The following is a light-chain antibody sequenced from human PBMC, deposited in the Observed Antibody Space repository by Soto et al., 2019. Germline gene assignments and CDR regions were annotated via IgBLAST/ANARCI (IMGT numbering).Light chain of an antibody. CDR1: SSNIGAGYD. V-gene: IGLV1-40*01. J-gene: IGLJ2*01. Sequence: QLVLTQPPSVSGAPGQRVTISCTGSSSNIGAGYDVHWYQQLPGTAPKLLIYGNSNRPSGVPDRFSGSKSGTSAALAITGLQAEDEADYLCQTYDTSLSVVVFGGGTKVTVL. CDR3: QTYDTSLSVVV. CDR2: GNS.